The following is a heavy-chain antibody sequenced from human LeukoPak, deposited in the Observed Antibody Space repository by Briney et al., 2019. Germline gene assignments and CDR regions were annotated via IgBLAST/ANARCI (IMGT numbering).Heavy chain of an antibody. CDR3: ARDWFGDAHRWFDP. CDR1: GGSISSSSYY. CDR2: IYYSGST. V-gene: IGHV4-39*07. J-gene: IGHJ5*02. D-gene: IGHD3-10*01. Sequence: PSETLSLTCTVSGGSISSSSYYWGWIRQPPGKGLEWIGSIYYSGSTYYNPSLKSRVTISVDTSKNQFSLKLSSVTAADTAVYYCARDWFGDAHRWFDPWGQGTLVTVSS.